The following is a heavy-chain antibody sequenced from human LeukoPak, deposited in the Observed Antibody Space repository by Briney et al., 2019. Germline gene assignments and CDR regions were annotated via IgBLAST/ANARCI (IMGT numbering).Heavy chain of an antibody. CDR3: ARKGLTKPLSVAVDFDS. D-gene: IGHD6-19*01. CDR2: IDHSGRT. Sequence: SETLCLTCAVYVGIFSGHYWCWIRQPPWKGLEWIAGIDHSGRTNFNRSLKSRVTISVDTSKNHFSLKLSSVTAADTAVYYCARKGLTKPLSVAVDFDSWAQGTLVTVSS. V-gene: IGHV4-34*01. CDR1: VGIFSGHY. J-gene: IGHJ4*02.